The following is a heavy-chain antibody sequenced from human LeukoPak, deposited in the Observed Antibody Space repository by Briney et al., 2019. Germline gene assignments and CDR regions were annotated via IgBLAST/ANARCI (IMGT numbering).Heavy chain of an antibody. D-gene: IGHD3-16*01. Sequence: PGGSLRLSCAASGFTFSSYAMHWVRQAPGKGLEYVSAISSNGGSTYYANSVKGRFTISRDNSKNTLYLQMGGLRAEDMAVYYCARALRLGWYYMDVWGKGTTVTISS. J-gene: IGHJ6*03. CDR2: ISSNGGST. V-gene: IGHV3-64*01. CDR3: ARALRLGWYYMDV. CDR1: GFTFSSYA.